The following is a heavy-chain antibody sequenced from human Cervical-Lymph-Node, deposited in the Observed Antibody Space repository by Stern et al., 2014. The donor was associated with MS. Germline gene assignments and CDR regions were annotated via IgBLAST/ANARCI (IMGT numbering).Heavy chain of an antibody. Sequence: QLQLQESGPGLVKPSETLSLTCSVSGDSISGNYWSWIRQPPGKGMEWIGYISYTGSTKYNPSLKSRVTISLDTSKTQFSLRLNSVTAADTAVYYCARVVVLAGSRWFDPWGQGILVSVSS. V-gene: IGHV4-59*01. CDR1: GDSISGNY. D-gene: IGHD2-15*01. CDR2: ISYTGST. J-gene: IGHJ5*02. CDR3: ARVVVLAGSRWFDP.